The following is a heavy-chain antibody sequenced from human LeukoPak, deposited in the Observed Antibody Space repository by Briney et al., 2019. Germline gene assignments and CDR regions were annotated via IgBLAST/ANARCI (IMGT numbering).Heavy chain of an antibody. J-gene: IGHJ4*02. D-gene: IGHD2-8*02. CDR3: ARTGGTIDY. V-gene: IGHV4-30-4*01. CDR1: GGSISSGDYY. CDR2: IYYSGST. Sequence: SETLSLTCTVSGGSISSGDYYWSWIRQPPGKGLEWIGYIYYSGSTYYNPSLKSRVTISVDTSKNQFSLKLNSVTAADTAVHYCARTGGTIDYWGQGTLVTVSS.